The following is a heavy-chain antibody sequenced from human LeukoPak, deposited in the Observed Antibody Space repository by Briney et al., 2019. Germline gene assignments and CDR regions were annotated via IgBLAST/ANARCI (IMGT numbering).Heavy chain of an antibody. V-gene: IGHV1-2*02. J-gene: IGHJ4*02. CDR1: GYTFTGYY. CDR2: INPNSGGT. CDR3: ARDDTPNYYGSGSYYRSFHY. Sequence: ASVKVSCKASGYTFTGYYMHWVRQAPGQGLEWMGWINPNSGGTNYAQKFQGRVTMTRDTSISTAYMELSRLRSDDTAVYYCARDDTPNYYGSGSYYRSFHYWGQGTLVTVSS. D-gene: IGHD3-10*01.